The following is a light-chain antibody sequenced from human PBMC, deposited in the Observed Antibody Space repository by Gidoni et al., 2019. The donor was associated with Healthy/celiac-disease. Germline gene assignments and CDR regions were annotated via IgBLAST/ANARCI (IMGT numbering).Light chain of an antibody. Sequence: EIVMTQSPATLSVSPGESATLSCRASQSVSSNLAWYQQKPGQAPRLLLYGASTRATGIPARFSGSGSGTEFTLTISSLQSEDFAVYYCQQYNNWPPLFTFGPGTKVEIK. CDR3: QQYNNWPPLFT. CDR1: QSVSSN. J-gene: IGKJ3*01. V-gene: IGKV3-15*01. CDR2: GAS.